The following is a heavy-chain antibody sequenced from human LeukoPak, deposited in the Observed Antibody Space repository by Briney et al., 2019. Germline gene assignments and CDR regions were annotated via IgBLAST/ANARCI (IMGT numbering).Heavy chain of an antibody. Sequence: SETLSLTCTVSGGSISSSSYYWGWIRQPPGKGLEWIGSIYYSGSTYYNPSLKSRVTISVDTSKNQFSLKLSSVTAADTAVYYCARGSYGYLDCWGQGTLVTVSS. V-gene: IGHV4-39*07. J-gene: IGHJ4*02. CDR2: IYYSGST. CDR1: GGSISSSSYY. CDR3: ARGSYGYLDC. D-gene: IGHD5-18*01.